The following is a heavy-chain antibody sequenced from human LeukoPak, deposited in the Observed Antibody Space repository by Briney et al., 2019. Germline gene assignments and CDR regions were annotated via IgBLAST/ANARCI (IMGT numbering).Heavy chain of an antibody. CDR3: ARASYYYDSSGYYFFDY. J-gene: IGHJ4*02. V-gene: IGHV3-21*01. D-gene: IGHD3-22*01. CDR1: GFTFSSYS. Sequence: GGSLRLSCAASGFTFSSYSMNGVRQAPGKGLEWVSSISSSSSYIYYADSVKGRFTISRDNAKNSLYLQMNSLRAEDTAVYYCARASYYYDSSGYYFFDYWGQGTLVTVSS. CDR2: ISSSSSYI.